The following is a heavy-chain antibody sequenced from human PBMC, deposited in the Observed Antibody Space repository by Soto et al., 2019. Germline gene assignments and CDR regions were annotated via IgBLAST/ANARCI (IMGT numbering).Heavy chain of an antibody. CDR2: IIPIFGTA. J-gene: IGHJ4*02. V-gene: IGHV1-69*06. CDR1: GGTFSSYA. Sequence: SVNVSCKASGGTFSSYAISWVRQAPGQGLEWMGGIIPIFGTANYAQKFQGRVTITADKSTSTAYMELSSLRSEDTAVYYCARDDGEMATTFEYWGKGNMVIVSS. D-gene: IGHD5-12*01. CDR3: ARDDGEMATTFEY.